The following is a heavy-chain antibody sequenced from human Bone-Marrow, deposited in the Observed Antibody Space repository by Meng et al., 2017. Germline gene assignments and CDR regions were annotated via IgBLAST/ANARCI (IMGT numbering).Heavy chain of an antibody. Sequence: QVQLQQCVAGRWKPSEAACLTCGVYGGSFRGYFWAWIRQPPGKGLGWIGEINHRGSTNYNPSLKSRVTISVDTSKSQVSLNLSSVTTADTAVYYCARQKFSYGLGPPAYWGQGTLVTVSS. CDR1: GGSFRGYF. D-gene: IGHD5-18*01. CDR3: ARQKFSYGLGPPAY. V-gene: IGHV4-34*01. CDR2: INHRGST. J-gene: IGHJ4*02.